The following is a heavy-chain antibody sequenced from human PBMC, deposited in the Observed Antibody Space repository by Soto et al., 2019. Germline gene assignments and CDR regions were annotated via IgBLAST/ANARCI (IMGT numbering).Heavy chain of an antibody. Sequence: QVQLVQSGGGVVQPGRSLRLSCAASGFNFNTYFMHWVRQAPGKGLEWVAMIFPNGRDKEYADSVKGRFTISRDNSNHSMYLQMDSLRPEDTAVYCCARDDEHGSNWDLAYWCQGALVTVSS. V-gene: IGHV3-30*13. CDR2: IFPNGRDK. CDR3: ARDDEHGSNWDLAY. CDR1: GFNFNTYF. D-gene: IGHD1-26*01. J-gene: IGHJ4*02.